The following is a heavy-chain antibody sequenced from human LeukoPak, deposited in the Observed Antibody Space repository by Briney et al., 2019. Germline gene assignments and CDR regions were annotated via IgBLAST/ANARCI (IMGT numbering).Heavy chain of an antibody. CDR2: IDTEGNTI. V-gene: IGHV3-74*01. CDR1: GFTFSTYW. D-gene: IGHD3-22*01. CDR3: ATDISGRHDY. J-gene: IGHJ4*02. Sequence: GGSLRLSCAASGFTFSTYWMHWVRQTPGKGLVWVSRIDTEGNTINYADSVKGRFTISRDNAGDTLYLQMNSLRAEDTGVYYCATDISGRHDYWGQGTLVTVSS.